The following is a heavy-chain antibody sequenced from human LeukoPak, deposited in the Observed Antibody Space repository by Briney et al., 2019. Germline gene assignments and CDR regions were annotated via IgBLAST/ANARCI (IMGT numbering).Heavy chain of an antibody. V-gene: IGHV4-4*02. Sequence: PSGTLSLTRIVSGDSTSSNMWWSWVRQIPGKGLDWFGEIYHSGSANYNPSLKSRVTISLDKSKNQCALKVSSVTAACTAVYYCARDGGYSGYDWGHFDYWGQGTLVTVSS. D-gene: IGHD5-12*01. CDR2: IYHSGSA. CDR3: ARDGGYSGYDWGHFDY. J-gene: IGHJ4*02. CDR1: GDSTSSNMW.